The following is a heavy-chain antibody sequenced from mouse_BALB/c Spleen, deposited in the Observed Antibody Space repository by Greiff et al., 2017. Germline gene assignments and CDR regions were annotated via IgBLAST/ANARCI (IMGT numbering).Heavy chain of an antibody. CDR3: ARQDYYGSSYAMDD. J-gene: IGHJ4*01. CDR2: IYPGDGST. D-gene: IGHD1-1*01. CDR1: GYTFTSYY. V-gene: IGHV1S56*01. Sequence: VKLQQSGPELVKPGASVKMSCKASGYTFTSYYIHWVKQRPGQGLEWIGWIYPGDGSTKYNEKFKGKTTLTADKSSSTAYMLLSSLTSEDSAIYFCARQDYYGSSYAMDDWGQGTSVTVSS.